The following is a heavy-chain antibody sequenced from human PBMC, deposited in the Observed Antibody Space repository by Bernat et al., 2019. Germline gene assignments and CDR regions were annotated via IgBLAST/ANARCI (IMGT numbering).Heavy chain of an antibody. CDR3: ASKKYYGSGMFDY. J-gene: IGHJ4*02. Sequence: QVQLQESGPGLVKPSETLSLTCTVSGGSISSYYWSWIRQPPGKGLEWIGYIYYSGSTNYNPSLKSRVTISVDTSKNQFSLDLSSVTAADTAAYYCASKKYYGSGMFDYWGQGTLVTVSS. CDR2: IYYSGST. D-gene: IGHD3-10*01. V-gene: IGHV4-59*12. CDR1: GGSISSYY.